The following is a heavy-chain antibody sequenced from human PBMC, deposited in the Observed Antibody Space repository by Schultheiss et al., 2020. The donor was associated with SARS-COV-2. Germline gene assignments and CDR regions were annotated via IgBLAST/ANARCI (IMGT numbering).Heavy chain of an antibody. CDR3: AKSLVTGNYYFDY. J-gene: IGHJ4*02. CDR1: GFTFSNYA. D-gene: IGHD2-21*02. CDR2: ISPSGDNA. V-gene: IGHV3-23*01. Sequence: GGSLRLSCAASGFTFSNYAMSWVRQAPGKGLEWVSCISPSGDNAYYADSVKGRFTISRDNSKNTLYLQMSSLRAEDTAVYTCAKSLVTGNYYFDYWGQGTLVTVSS.